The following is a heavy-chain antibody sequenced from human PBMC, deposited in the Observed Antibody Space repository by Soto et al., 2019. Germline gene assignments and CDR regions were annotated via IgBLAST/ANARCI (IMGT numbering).Heavy chain of an antibody. V-gene: IGHV5-51*01. CDR2: IYPGDSDT. Sequence: ECLKISCKGCRDSCTSYWLGWVRQITGKGLEWMGIIYPGDSDTRYSPSFQGQVTISADKSISTAYLQWSSLQASDTAMYYCARKGGYYYSGMDVWSQGTTVADAS. CDR1: RDSCTSYW. J-gene: IGHJ6*02. CDR3: ARKGGYYYSGMDV. D-gene: IGHD3-16*01.